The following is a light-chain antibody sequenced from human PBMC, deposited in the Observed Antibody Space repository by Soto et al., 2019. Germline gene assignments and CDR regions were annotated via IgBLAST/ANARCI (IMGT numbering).Light chain of an antibody. CDR3: QQYNSYLIT. CDR2: DAS. J-gene: IGKJ5*01. Sequence: DIQMTQSPSTLSASVGDRVTISCRASQSISSWLAWYQQKPGKAHKLLIYDASSLESGVPSRFSGSGSGTAVTINISSLQPDDFATYYGQQYNSYLITFGQGTRLEIK. V-gene: IGKV1-5*01. CDR1: QSISSW.